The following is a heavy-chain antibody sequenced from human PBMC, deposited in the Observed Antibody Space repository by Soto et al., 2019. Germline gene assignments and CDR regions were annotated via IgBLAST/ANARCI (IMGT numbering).Heavy chain of an antibody. CDR2: ISSSSSYI. CDR3: ARQGQPGFHDILTGYYFDY. J-gene: IGHJ4*02. V-gene: IGHV3-21*01. D-gene: IGHD3-9*01. CDR1: GFTFSSYS. Sequence: GGSLRLSCEASGFTFSSYSMNWVRQAPGKGLEWVSSISSSSSYIYYADSVKGRFTISRDNAKNSLYLQMNSLRAEDTAVYYCARQGQPGFHDILTGYYFDYWGQGTLVTVSS.